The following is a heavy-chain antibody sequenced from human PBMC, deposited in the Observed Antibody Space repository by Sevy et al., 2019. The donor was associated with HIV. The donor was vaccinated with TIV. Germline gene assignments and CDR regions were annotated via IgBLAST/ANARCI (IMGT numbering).Heavy chain of an antibody. CDR3: AHETFGRFES. CDR2: IKADRSDK. CDR1: GFTFSANW. Sequence: GGSLRLSCAASGFTFSANWMNGVRQAPRKGLEWVANIKADRSDKHYVDSVEGRFTISRDNAKNLLFLQMNSLRVEDTAVYYCAHETFGRFESWGQGTLVTVSS. V-gene: IGHV3-7*01. J-gene: IGHJ4*02. D-gene: IGHD3-16*01.